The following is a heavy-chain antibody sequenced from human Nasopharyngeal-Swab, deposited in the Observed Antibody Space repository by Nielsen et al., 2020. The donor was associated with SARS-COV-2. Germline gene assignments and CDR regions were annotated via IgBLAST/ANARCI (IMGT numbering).Heavy chain of an antibody. CDR1: GFTFNNYA. J-gene: IGHJ3*02. CDR2: VSPGGRTS. V-gene: IGHV3-23*01. D-gene: IGHD5-18*01. Sequence: GESLKISCAASGFTFNNYAMAWVRQAPGKGLEWVSIVSPGGRTSYSADSVRGRFTISRDNSKNSLYLQMNSLRDEDTAVYYCARDRGYSYGYDAFDIWGQGTMVTVSS. CDR3: ARDRGYSYGYDAFDI.